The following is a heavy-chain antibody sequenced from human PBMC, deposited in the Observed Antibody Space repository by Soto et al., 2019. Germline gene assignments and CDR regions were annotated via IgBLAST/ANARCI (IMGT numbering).Heavy chain of an antibody. Sequence: SETLSLTCTVSGGSISSGGYYWSWIRQHPGKGLEWIGYIYYSGSTYSNPSLKSRVTISVDTSKNQFSLKLSSVTAADTAVYYCARAPDPYYYDSSGYFGAFDIWGQGTMVTVSS. J-gene: IGHJ3*02. CDR1: GGSISSGGYY. D-gene: IGHD3-22*01. CDR2: IYYSGST. V-gene: IGHV4-31*03. CDR3: ARAPDPYYYDSSGYFGAFDI.